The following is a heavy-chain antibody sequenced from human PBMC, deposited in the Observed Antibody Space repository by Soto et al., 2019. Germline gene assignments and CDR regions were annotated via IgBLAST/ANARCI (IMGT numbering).Heavy chain of an antibody. CDR1: GFTVSSNY. V-gene: IGHV3-53*01. D-gene: IGHD4-17*01. CDR2: FYTGGVT. Sequence: GGSLRLCCAASGFTVSSNYMSWVRQAPGKGLEWVSVFYTGGVTYYADSVKGRFTISRDNSKNTLYLQMNSLGAEDTAVYYCARVRDYPYFFDYWGRGTLVTVSS. CDR3: ARVRDYPYFFDY. J-gene: IGHJ4*02.